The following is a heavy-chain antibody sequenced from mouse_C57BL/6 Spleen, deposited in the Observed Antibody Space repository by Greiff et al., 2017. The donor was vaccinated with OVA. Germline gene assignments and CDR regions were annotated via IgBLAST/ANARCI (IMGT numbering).Heavy chain of an antibody. Sequence: EVQLVESGGGLVKPGGSLKLSCAASGFTFSDYGMHWVRQAPEKGLEWVAYISSGSSTIYYADTVKGRITISRDNAKNTLFLQMTSLRSEDTAMYYCARGSGSFFDYWGQGTTLTVSS. D-gene: IGHD1-1*01. CDR2: ISSGSSTI. CDR1: GFTFSDYG. V-gene: IGHV5-17*01. CDR3: ARGSGSFFDY. J-gene: IGHJ2*01.